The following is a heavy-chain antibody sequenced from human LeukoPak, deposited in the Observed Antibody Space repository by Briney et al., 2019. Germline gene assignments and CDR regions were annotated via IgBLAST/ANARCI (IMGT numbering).Heavy chain of an antibody. CDR1: GFTFSSYW. D-gene: IGHD3-22*01. Sequence: GGSLRLSCAASGFTFSSYWMHWVRQAPGKGLVWVSHISDGGSTTTYADSVKGRFTISRDNAKNTLYLQMNGLRAEDTAVYYCSRSAYYDGSGNYYDYWGQGTLVTVSS. CDR3: SRSAYYDGSGNYYDY. V-gene: IGHV3-74*01. J-gene: IGHJ4*02. CDR2: ISDGGSTT.